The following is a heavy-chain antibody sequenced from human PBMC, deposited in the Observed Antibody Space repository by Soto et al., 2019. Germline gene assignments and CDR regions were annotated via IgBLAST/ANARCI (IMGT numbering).Heavy chain of an antibody. CDR1: GFIVSSYN. Sequence: GGSLRLSCAASGFIVSSYNMSWVRQAPGKGLEWVANIKQDGSEKYYVDSVKGRFTISRDNAKNSLYLQMNSLRAEDTAVYYCARDCGAITIFRVVIDYYYYYYMDVWGKGTTVTVSS. V-gene: IGHV3-7*01. CDR2: IKQDGSEK. CDR3: ARDCGAITIFRVVIDYYYYYYMDV. J-gene: IGHJ6*03. D-gene: IGHD3-3*01.